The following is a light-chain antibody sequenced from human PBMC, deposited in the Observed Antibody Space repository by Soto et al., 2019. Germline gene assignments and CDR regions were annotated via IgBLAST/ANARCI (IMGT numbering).Light chain of an antibody. CDR2: LNSDGSH. CDR1: SGHSSYA. J-gene: IGLJ2*01. CDR3: QTWGTGIQV. V-gene: IGLV4-69*01. Sequence: QSVLTQSPSASASLGASVKLTCTLSSGHSSYAIAWHQQQPEKGPRYLMNLNSDGSHSKGDGIPDRFSGSSSGAERYLTTSSLQSEDEADYYCQTWGTGIQVFGGGTKVTVL.